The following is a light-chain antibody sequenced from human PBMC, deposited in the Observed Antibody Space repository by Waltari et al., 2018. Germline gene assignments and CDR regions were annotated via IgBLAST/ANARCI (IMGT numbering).Light chain of an antibody. V-gene: IGKV3D-15*01. Sequence: EIVMTQSPAVLSVSPGQRATLSCRASETVTSHLAWYQQKPGQAPRLLIYDVSTMAAGIPARFSGSGSETEFTLTVTSLQSEDCAVYYCQQYYEWQTFGPGTKVEIK. J-gene: IGKJ1*01. CDR1: ETVTSH. CDR3: QQYYEWQT. CDR2: DVS.